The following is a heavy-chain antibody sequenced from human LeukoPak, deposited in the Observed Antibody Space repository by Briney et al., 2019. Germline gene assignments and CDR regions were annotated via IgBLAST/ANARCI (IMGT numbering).Heavy chain of an antibody. Sequence: SQTLSLTCVISGDSVSSNSAAWNWIRQSPSSGLEWLGSTYYRSKWFNDYAVSVKSRITIKPDTSKNQFSLQLNSVTPEDTAVYYCTGEPEEQLVRAWFDPWGQGTLVTVSS. CDR2: TYYRSKWFN. CDR3: TGEPEEQLVRAWFDP. D-gene: IGHD6-13*01. CDR1: GDSVSSNSAA. J-gene: IGHJ5*02. V-gene: IGHV6-1*01.